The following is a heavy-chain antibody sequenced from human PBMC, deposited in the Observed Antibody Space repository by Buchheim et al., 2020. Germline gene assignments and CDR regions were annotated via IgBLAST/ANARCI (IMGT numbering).Heavy chain of an antibody. CDR2: RSHSGTT. CDR3: ARYYDFWSGLDH. CDR1: GGSISSDY. Sequence: QVQLQESGPGLVKPSETLSLTCAVSGGSISSDYWGWILQTPGKGLEWIGYRSHSGTTNYHPSLKSRVTISLDTSKNQFSLKLSSVTAADTAVYYCARYYDFWSGLDHWGQGTL. J-gene: IGHJ4*02. V-gene: IGHV4-59*08. D-gene: IGHD3-3*01.